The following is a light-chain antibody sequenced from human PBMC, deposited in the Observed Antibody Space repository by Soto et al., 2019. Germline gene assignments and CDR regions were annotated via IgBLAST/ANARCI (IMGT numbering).Light chain of an antibody. CDR2: EVS. CDR1: SSDVGGYNY. CDR3: SSYTRRSIDYV. Sequence: QSVLTQPASVSGSPGQSITISCTGTSSDVGGYNYVSWYQQHPGKAPKLMIYEVSNRPSGVFNRFSGSKSGNTDSLSISGLEAEDEADYYWSSYTRRSIDYVFGAGAKVTVL. V-gene: IGLV2-14*01. J-gene: IGLJ1*01.